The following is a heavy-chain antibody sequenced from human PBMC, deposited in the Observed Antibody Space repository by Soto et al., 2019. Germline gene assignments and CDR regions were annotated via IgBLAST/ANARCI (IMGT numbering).Heavy chain of an antibody. Sequence: GGSLTLSCAASGFTFSSYSMNWVRQAPGKGLEWVSSISSSSSYIYYADSVKGRFTISRDNAKNSLYLQMNSLRAEDTAVYYCARVYYDILTGHQDYMDVWGKGTTVTVSS. J-gene: IGHJ6*03. D-gene: IGHD3-9*01. CDR3: ARVYYDILTGHQDYMDV. CDR1: GFTFSSYS. V-gene: IGHV3-21*01. CDR2: ISSSSSYI.